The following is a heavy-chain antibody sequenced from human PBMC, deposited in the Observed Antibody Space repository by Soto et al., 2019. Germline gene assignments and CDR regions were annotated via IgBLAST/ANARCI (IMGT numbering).Heavy chain of an antibody. CDR2: IIPISGTA. D-gene: IGHD2-2*01. CDR1: GGTFSSYA. Sequence: QVQLVQSGAEVKKPGSAVKVSCKASGGTFSSYAISWVRQAPGQGLEWMGGIIPISGTANYAQKFQGRVTITADESKSTAYRALSSLRAEDTAVYYCARSQGSSTSLELCYYYYYGMDVWGQGTTVTVSS. J-gene: IGHJ6*02. CDR3: ARSQGSSTSLELCYYYYYGMDV. V-gene: IGHV1-69*01.